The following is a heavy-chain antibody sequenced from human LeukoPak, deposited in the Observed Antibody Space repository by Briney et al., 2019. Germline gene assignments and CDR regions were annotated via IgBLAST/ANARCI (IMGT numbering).Heavy chain of an antibody. CDR1: GGTFSSYA. J-gene: IGHJ6*03. Sequence: ASVKVSCKASGGTFSSYAISWVRQAPGQGLEWMGGIIPIFGTANYAQKFQGRVTITADKSTSTAYMELSSLRSEDTAVYYCARDEGYDFWSGRGAYYYYYMDVWGKGTTVTVSS. CDR3: ARDEGYDFWSGRGAYYYYYMDV. CDR2: IIPIFGTA. V-gene: IGHV1-69*06. D-gene: IGHD3-3*01.